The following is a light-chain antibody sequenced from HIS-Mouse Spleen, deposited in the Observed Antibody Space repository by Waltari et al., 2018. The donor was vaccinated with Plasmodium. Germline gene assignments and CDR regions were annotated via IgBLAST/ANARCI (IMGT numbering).Light chain of an antibody. CDR3: QSWDSSTVV. CDR2: QDC. CDR1: KLGDKY. V-gene: IGLV3-1*01. J-gene: IGLJ2*01. Sequence: SYELTQPPSVSVSPGQTASITCSGDKLGDKYACWYQQKPGQCPVLVIYQDCKRPSGSPGRFAGPNSGNTATLTISGTHAREEADYYCQSWDSSTVVFGGGTKLTVL.